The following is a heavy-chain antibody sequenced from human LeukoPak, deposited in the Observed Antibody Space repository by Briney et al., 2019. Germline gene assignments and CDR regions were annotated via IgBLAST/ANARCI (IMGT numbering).Heavy chain of an antibody. D-gene: IGHD1-14*01. CDR2: ISDDGISK. Sequence: GGSLRLSCAASGFTFSSYVMHWVRQAPGKGLEWVAVISDDGISKYYADSVKGRVTISRDNSKSALFLQLNSLRAEDTAVYYCARDHAAFRYYFDYWGQGTLITVSS. CDR1: GFTFSSYV. V-gene: IGHV3-30-3*01. J-gene: IGHJ4*02. CDR3: ARDHAAFRYYFDY.